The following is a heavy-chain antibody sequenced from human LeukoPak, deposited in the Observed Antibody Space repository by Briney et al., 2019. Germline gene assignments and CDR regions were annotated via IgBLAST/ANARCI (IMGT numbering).Heavy chain of an antibody. CDR3: ARTYCRGGSCHFDY. CDR1: GGSVTSYY. D-gene: IGHD2-15*01. CDR2: IYYSGST. J-gene: IGHJ4*02. V-gene: IGHV4-59*08. Sequence: SETLSLTCSVSGGSVTSYYWSWIRQPPGKGLEWIGYIYYSGSTDSNPSLKSRVTISVDTSKNQISLKLSSVTAADTAVYYCARTYCRGGSCHFDYWGQGTLVTVSS.